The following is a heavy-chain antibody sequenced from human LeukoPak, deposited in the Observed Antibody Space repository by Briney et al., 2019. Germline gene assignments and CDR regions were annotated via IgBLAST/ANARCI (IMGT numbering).Heavy chain of an antibody. V-gene: IGHV3-23*01. CDR1: GFTFSSHA. D-gene: IGHD6-13*01. CDR2: IIGSGGST. CDR3: AKDLYTSRYACCFDY. Sequence: GGSLRLSCSASGFTFSSHAMIWVRQAPWKGLEWVSSIIGSGGSTYYADSVKGRFTISRDNSKNTVYLQMNSLRAEDTAVYYCAKDLYTSRYACCFDYWGQGTLVTVSS. J-gene: IGHJ4*02.